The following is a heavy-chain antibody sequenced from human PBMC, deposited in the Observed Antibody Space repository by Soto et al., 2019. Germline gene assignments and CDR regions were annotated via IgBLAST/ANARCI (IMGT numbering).Heavy chain of an antibody. Sequence: GGSLRLSCAASGFIFSDYYMTWIRQAPGKGLGWIAKISSTGSYTNYVDSVKGRSTVSRDNARNSLYLQMNRLRAEDTAVYYCARVWRTQYATSWGYYFESWDQETPVTVCS. J-gene: IGHJ4*02. CDR2: ISSTGSYT. D-gene: IGHD3-16*01. CDR1: GFIFSDYY. V-gene: IGHV3-11*06. CDR3: ARVWRTQYATSWGYYFES.